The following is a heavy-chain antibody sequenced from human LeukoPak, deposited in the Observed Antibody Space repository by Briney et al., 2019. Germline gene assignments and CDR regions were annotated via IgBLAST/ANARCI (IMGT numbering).Heavy chain of an antibody. J-gene: IGHJ4*02. CDR1: GYSFTTYW. V-gene: IGHV5-51*01. Sequence: GESLQISCKGSGYSFTTYWIGWVRQMPGKGLEWIGIIFPGDSDSTYSPSLQGQVTISADTSINTAYLQWISLRASDTAMYYCATSESQTRFDYWGQGTPVTVSS. CDR2: IFPGDSDS. CDR3: ATSESQTRFDY. D-gene: IGHD1/OR15-1a*01.